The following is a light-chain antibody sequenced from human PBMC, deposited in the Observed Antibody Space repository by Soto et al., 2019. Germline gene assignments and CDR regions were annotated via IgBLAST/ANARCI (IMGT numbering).Light chain of an antibody. CDR2: DAS. J-gene: IGKJ1*01. CDR3: QQYNSYPWT. Sequence: DIQMTQSPSTLSASLGDRVSITCRAGQSISSWLAWYQQKPGKAPKLLIYDASSLQNGVPSRFRGAESGTEFTLTISSLQPDDFAVYYCQQYNSYPWTFGQGTKVDIK. V-gene: IGKV1-5*01. CDR1: QSISSW.